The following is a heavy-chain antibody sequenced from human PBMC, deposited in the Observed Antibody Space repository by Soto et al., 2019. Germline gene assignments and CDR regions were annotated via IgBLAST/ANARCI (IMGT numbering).Heavy chain of an antibody. D-gene: IGHD3-10*01. J-gene: IGHJ6*02. CDR1: GFTVSSNY. V-gene: IGHV3-53*01. Sequence: GGSLRLSCAASGFTVSSNYMSWVRQAPGKGLEWVSVIYSGGITYYADSVKGRFTISRDNSKNTLYLQMNSLRAEDTAVYYCAREFVVRGSYYYGMDVWGQGTTVTVSS. CDR2: IYSGGIT. CDR3: AREFVVRGSYYYGMDV.